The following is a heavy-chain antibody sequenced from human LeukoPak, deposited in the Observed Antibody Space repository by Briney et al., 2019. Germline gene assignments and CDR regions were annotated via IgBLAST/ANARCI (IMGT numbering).Heavy chain of an antibody. Sequence: SQTLSLTCAISGDSVSSKNGAWNWIRQSPSRGLEWLGRTYYRSKWYDEYADSAKGRVTISPDTSKNQFSLHVYSVTPEDTAVSYCARDLGTSGWYTFDFWGQGTLITVSS. CDR3: ARDLGTSGWYTFDF. J-gene: IGHJ5*01. D-gene: IGHD6-19*01. V-gene: IGHV6-1*01. CDR1: GDSVSSKNGA. CDR2: TYYRSKWYD.